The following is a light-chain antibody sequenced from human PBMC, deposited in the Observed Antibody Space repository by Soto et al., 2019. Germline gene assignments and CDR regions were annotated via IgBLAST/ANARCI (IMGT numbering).Light chain of an antibody. Sequence: DIQLTQSPSFLSASVGDRVTITCRASQGISSYLAWYQQRPGKAPKLLIYLASTLQSGVPSRFSGSGPGTKFTLTISSLQPEDFATYYCQQLNSYPPFTFGPGTKVDIK. J-gene: IGKJ3*01. CDR3: QQLNSYPPFT. CDR2: LAS. V-gene: IGKV1-9*01. CDR1: QGISSY.